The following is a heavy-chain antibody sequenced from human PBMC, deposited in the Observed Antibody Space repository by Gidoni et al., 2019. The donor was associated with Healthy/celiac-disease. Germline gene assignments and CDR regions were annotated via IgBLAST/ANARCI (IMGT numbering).Heavy chain of an antibody. CDR1: GASLRSGGYS. V-gene: IGHV4-31*03. CDR3: ARRQGVDTAMGAWFDY. Sequence: QVQLQESGPGLVKPSHTLSLPCTVSGASLRSGGYSWSWIRQHPGKGLEWIGYIYYSGSTYYNPSLKSRVTISVDTSKNQFSLKLSSVTAADTAVYYCARRQGVDTAMGAWFDYWGQGTLVTVSS. D-gene: IGHD5-18*01. CDR2: IYYSGST. J-gene: IGHJ4*02.